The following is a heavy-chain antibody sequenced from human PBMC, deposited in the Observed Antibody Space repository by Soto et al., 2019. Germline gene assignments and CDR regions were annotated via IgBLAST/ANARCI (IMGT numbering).Heavy chain of an antibody. D-gene: IGHD5-12*01. Sequence: SVKVSCKASGGTFSSLGISWVRQAPGQGLEWMGGIIPVFGRPNYAQRFRGRLTITADESTNTGYMELIDLRSEDTAVYYCAREGSGYNFWGQGTQVTVSS. CDR2: IIPVFGRP. CDR1: GGTFSSLG. CDR3: AREGSGYNF. J-gene: IGHJ4*02. V-gene: IGHV1-69*13.